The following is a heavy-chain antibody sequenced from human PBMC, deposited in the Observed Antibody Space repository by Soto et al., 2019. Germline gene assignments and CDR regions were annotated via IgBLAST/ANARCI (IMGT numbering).Heavy chain of an antibody. D-gene: IGHD6-19*01. V-gene: IGHV1-18*01. CDR3: ARDGSGEQWLTQLDS. CDR2: ISAHNGNT. CDR1: GYIFGTYG. Sequence: QVQLVQSGAEVKKPGASVSVSCKASGYIFGTYGITWVRQAPGQGLEYMGWISAHNGNTNYAQNFRGRVTMTTDTSXXTAYMELRSLGSDDTALYYCARDGSGEQWLTQLDSWGQGTLVTVSS. J-gene: IGHJ4*02.